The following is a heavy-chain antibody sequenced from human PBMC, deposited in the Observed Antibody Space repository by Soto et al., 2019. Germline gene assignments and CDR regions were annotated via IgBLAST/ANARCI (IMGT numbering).Heavy chain of an antibody. CDR3: ATLTTMVRGFSYAGYFDY. CDR2: FDPEEGET. D-gene: IGHD3-10*01. Sequence: ASVKVSCKVFAYSLTELSMHWVRQAPGKGLEWMGGFDPEEGETIYAQKFQGRVTMTDDTSTDTAYMELSSLRSDDTAVYYCATLTTMVRGFSYAGYFDYWGQGTLVTVSS. CDR1: AYSLTELS. J-gene: IGHJ4*02. V-gene: IGHV1-24*01.